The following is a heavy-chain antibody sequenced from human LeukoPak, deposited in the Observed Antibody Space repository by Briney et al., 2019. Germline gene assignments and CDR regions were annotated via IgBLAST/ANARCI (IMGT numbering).Heavy chain of an antibody. D-gene: IGHD1-7*01. J-gene: IGHJ4*02. CDR1: AYTFTSYG. CDR2: ISAYNGNT. V-gene: IGHV1-18*01. Sequence: GASVTVSCTASAYTFTSYGISWVRQAPGQGLDWMGWISAYNGNTNYAQKLQGRVTMTTDTSTSTAYMELRSLRSDDTAVYYCARDHNWNYLYYFDYWGQGTLVTVSS. CDR3: ARDHNWNYLYYFDY.